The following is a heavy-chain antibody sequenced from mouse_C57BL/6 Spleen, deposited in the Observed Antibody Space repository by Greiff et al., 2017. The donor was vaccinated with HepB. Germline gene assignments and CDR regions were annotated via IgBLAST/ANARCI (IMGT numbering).Heavy chain of an antibody. CDR1: GYTFTSYW. D-gene: IGHD2-3*01. Sequence: QVHVKQPGAELVKPGASVKMSCKASGYTFTSYWITWVKQRPGQGLEWIGDIYPGSGSTNYNEKFKSKATLTVDTSSSTAYMQLSSLTSEDSAVYYCAREDDAYFDYWGQGTTLTVSS. CDR3: AREDDAYFDY. J-gene: IGHJ2*01. CDR2: IYPGSGST. V-gene: IGHV1-55*01.